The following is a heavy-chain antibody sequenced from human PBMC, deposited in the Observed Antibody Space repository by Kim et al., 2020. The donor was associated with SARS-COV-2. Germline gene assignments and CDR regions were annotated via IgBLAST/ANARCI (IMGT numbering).Heavy chain of an antibody. Sequence: ASVKVSCKASGYTFTGYYMHWVRQAPGQGLEWMGWINPNSGGTNYAQKFQGRVTMTRDTSISTAYMELSRLRSDDTAVYYCARGKSKQWLVRRAPAYYFDYWGQGTLVTVSS. CDR2: INPNSGGT. CDR3: ARGKSKQWLVRRAPAYYFDY. V-gene: IGHV1-2*02. CDR1: GYTFTGYY. J-gene: IGHJ4*02. D-gene: IGHD6-19*01.